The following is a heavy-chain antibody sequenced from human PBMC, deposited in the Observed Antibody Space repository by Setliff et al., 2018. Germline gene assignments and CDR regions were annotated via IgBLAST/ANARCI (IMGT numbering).Heavy chain of an antibody. D-gene: IGHD6-13*01. CDR3: AREGPFIAAAGTAWFDP. CDR1: GYTFTSYA. Sequence: ASVKVSCKASGYTFTSYAIHWVRQAPGQRLEWMGWINAGNGNTKYSQEFQGRVTITRDTSASTAYMELSSLRSEDTAVYYCAREGPFIAAAGTAWFDPWGQGTLVTVSS. V-gene: IGHV1-3*03. CDR2: INAGNGNT. J-gene: IGHJ5*02.